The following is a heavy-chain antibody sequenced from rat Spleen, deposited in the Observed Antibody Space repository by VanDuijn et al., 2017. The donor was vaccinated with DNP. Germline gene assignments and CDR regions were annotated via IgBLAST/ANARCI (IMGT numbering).Heavy chain of an antibody. J-gene: IGHJ2*01. CDR1: GFTFSSYW. CDR2: ISPRGIST. CDR3: TRYYDSFDY. Sequence: EVQLVETGGGLVQPGRSLKLSCVASGFTFSSYWVYWIRQAPGKGLEWVASISPRGISTFYRDSVKGRFTISRDNAKSTLYLQMDSLRSEDTATYYCTRYYDSFDYWGRGVMVTVSS. V-gene: IGHV5-58*01. D-gene: IGHD1-6*01.